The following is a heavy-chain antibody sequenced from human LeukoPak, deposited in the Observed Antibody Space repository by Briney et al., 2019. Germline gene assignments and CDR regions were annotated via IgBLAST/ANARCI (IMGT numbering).Heavy chain of an antibody. CDR2: ISGSGGST. J-gene: IGHJ4*02. V-gene: IGHV3-23*01. CDR3: AKEKRSIAVAGPDY. CDR1: GFTFSSYA. D-gene: IGHD6-19*01. Sequence: GGSLRLSCAASGFTFSSYAMSWVRQAPGKGLEWVSAISGSGGSTYYADSVKGRFTISRDNSKNTLYLQTNSLRAQDTAVYYCAKEKRSIAVAGPDYWGQGTLITVSS.